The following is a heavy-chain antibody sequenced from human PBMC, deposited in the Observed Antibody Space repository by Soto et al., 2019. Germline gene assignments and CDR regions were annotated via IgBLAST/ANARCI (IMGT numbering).Heavy chain of an antibody. J-gene: IGHJ4*02. CDR3: ARGGTEHSSGWYYFDY. CDR1: GGTFSSYA. D-gene: IGHD6-19*01. Sequence: QVQLVQSGAEVKKPGSSVKVSCKASGGTFSSYAISWVRQAPGQGLEWMGGSITIFGTANYAQKFQGRVTITADESTSTAYMELSSLRSEDTDVYYCARGGTEHSSGWYYFDYWGQVTLVTVSS. V-gene: IGHV1-69*01. CDR2: SITIFGTA.